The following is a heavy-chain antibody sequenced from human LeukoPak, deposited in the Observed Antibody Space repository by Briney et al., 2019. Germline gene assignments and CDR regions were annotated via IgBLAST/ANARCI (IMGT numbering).Heavy chain of an antibody. D-gene: IGHD1-26*01. J-gene: IGHJ4*02. V-gene: IGHV3-30*18. CDR1: GFTFSSYG. CDR3: VKDIGPADYYFDY. Sequence: GGSLRLSCAASGFTFSSYGMHWVRQAPGRGLEWVAVISYDGSNKYYADSVKGRFTISRDNAKNSLYLQMNSLRVEDTAFYYCVKDIGPADYYFDYWGQGALVTVSS. CDR2: ISYDGSNK.